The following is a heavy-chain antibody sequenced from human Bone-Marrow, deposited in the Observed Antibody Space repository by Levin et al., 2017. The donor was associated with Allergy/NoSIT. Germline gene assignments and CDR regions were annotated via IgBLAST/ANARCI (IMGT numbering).Heavy chain of an antibody. J-gene: IGHJ4*02. CDR2: VSGSGGVT. CDR1: GFTFSRYA. V-gene: IGHV3-23*01. Sequence: GESLKISCAGSGFTFSRYAMSWVRQAPGKGLEWVSCVSGSGGVTYHAASVKGRFTISRDNSENTLYLQMNSLRAEDTAIYYCATAKDSGSDDRVDYWGQGALVTVSS. D-gene: IGHD3-10*01. CDR3: ATAKDSGSDDRVDY.